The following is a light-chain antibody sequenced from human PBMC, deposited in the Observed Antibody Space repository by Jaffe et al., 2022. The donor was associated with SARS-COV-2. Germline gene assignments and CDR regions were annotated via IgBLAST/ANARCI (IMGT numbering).Light chain of an antibody. Sequence: QSALTQPASVSGSPGQSITISCPGSSSDVGSSNLVSWYQQHPGKAPKLIIYEVTKRPPGVSNRFSGSKSGSTASLTISGLQAEDEADYYCCAYAGTRTYVFGTGTKVTVL. CDR1: SSDVGSSNL. CDR2: EVT. J-gene: IGLJ1*01. CDR3: CAYAGTRTYV. V-gene: IGLV2-23*02.